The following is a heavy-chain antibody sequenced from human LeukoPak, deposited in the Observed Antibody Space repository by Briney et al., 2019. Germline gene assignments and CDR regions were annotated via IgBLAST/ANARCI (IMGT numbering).Heavy chain of an antibody. D-gene: IGHD6-13*01. CDR1: GFTFSSYS. CDR3: ARVDRRPGIAAAGPGY. Sequence: GGSLRLSCAASGFTFSSYSMNWVRQAPGKGLEWVSSISSSSSYIYYADSVKGRFTISRDNAKNSLYLQMNSLRAEDTAVYYCARVDRRPGIAAAGPGYWGQGTLVTVSS. CDR2: ISSSSSYI. J-gene: IGHJ4*02. V-gene: IGHV3-21*01.